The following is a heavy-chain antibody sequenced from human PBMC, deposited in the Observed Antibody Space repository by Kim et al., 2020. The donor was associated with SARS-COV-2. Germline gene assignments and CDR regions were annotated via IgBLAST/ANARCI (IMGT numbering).Heavy chain of an antibody. D-gene: IGHD6-19*01. CDR2: IYNSGST. J-gene: IGHJ4*02. Sequence: SETLSLTCTVSGGSISGFYWTWIRQPPGKGLEWIGYIYNSGSTNYNPSLKSRVTISSDTSKNQFSLKLNSVTAADTAVYYCARSTPLTWLCSGWSGHFFDDWGQGVPVPVSA. CDR1: GGSISGFY. CDR3: ARSTPLTWLCSGWSGHFFDD. V-gene: IGHV4-59*01.